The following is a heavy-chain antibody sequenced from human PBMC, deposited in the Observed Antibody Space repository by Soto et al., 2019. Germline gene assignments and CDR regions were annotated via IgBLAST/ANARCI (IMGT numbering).Heavy chain of an antibody. D-gene: IGHD3-10*01. J-gene: IGHJ4*02. CDR2: ISYSGRA. V-gene: IGHV4-59*08. Sequence: QVQLQESGPGLVKPSETLSLTCTVSGGSITSHYWNWVRQPPGKGLEWIGLISYSGRANYSPSLKSRVSMSLDTSKNQVSLNLSSVTAADTAVYYCARNRNYNFDYWGQGILGTVSS. CDR3: ARNRNYNFDY. CDR1: GGSITSHY.